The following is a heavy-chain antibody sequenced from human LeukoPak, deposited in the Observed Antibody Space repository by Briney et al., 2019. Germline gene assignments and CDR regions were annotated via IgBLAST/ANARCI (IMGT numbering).Heavy chain of an antibody. CDR3: ARGGDIVGATRSAFDL. D-gene: IGHD1-26*01. Sequence: HPGGSLRLSCAASGFTFSSYEMNWVRQAPGKGLEWVSVIASGGTTYYADSVKGRFTISRDNSKNTLYLQMNDLRAEDTAVFYCARGGDIVGATRSAFDLWGQGTMVTVSS. V-gene: IGHV3-53*01. CDR1: GFTFSSYE. J-gene: IGHJ3*01. CDR2: IASGGTT.